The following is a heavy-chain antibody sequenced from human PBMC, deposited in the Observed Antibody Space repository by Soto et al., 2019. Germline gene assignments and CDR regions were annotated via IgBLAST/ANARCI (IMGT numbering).Heavy chain of an antibody. CDR2: IYPVDSDT. CDR1: GYRFTTYW. D-gene: IGHD5-12*01. Sequence: GESLKISCKGSGYRFTTYWIGWVRQMPGKGLEWMGFIYPVDSDTRYSPSFQGQVTISADKSISTAYLQWSSLKASDTAIYYCARHGYSSTRGLIYYWGQGALVTVSS. V-gene: IGHV5-51*01. CDR3: ARHGYSSTRGLIYY. J-gene: IGHJ4*02.